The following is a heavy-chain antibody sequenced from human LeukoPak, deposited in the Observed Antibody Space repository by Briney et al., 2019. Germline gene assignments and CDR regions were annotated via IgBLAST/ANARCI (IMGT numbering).Heavy chain of an antibody. Sequence: PGGSLRLSCAASGFIFSSYGMHWVRQAPGKGLEWVAVIWYDGSNKYYADSVKGRFTISRDNSKNTLYLQMNSLRAEDTAVYYCAKGTSSGWQKGPLITVYWGQGTLVTVSS. CDR3: AKGTSSGWQKGPLITVY. CDR1: GFIFSSYG. J-gene: IGHJ4*02. V-gene: IGHV3-33*06. D-gene: IGHD6-19*01. CDR2: IWYDGSNK.